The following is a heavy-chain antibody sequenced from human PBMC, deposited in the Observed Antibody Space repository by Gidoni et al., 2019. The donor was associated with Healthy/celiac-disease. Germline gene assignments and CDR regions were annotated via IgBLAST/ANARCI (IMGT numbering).Heavy chain of an antibody. CDR1: GGSVSSGSYY. CDR2: IYYSGST. D-gene: IGHD3-22*01. J-gene: IGHJ3*02. CDR3: ARDRDRSGAFDI. V-gene: IGHV4-61*01. Sequence: QVQLQESGPGLVKPSETLSLTCTVSGGSVSSGSYYWSWIRQPPGKGLEWIGYIYYSGSTNYNPALKSRVTISVDTSKNQFSLKLSSVTAADTAVYYCARDRDRSGAFDIWGQGTMVTVSS.